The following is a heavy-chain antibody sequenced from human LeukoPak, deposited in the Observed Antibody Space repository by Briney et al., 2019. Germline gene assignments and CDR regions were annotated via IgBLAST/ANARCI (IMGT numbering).Heavy chain of an antibody. CDR2: INPTGCST. CDR1: GYTFTSYY. D-gene: IGHD6-13*01. V-gene: IGHV1-46*01. CDR3: ARDMAAGYSSSKFDY. Sequence: RAAVKVSCKPSGYTFTSYYMHWVRQAPGQGREWMGLINPTGCSTGYAQKFQGRVTISSDMSTSTDYMELRSLRSEDRAIYYCARDMAAGYSSSKFDYWGQGTLVTVSS. J-gene: IGHJ4*02.